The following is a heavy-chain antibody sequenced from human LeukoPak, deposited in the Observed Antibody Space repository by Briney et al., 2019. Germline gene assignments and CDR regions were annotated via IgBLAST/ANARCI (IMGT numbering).Heavy chain of an antibody. J-gene: IGHJ6*03. Sequence: GASVKVSCKASGGTFSSYAISWVRHAPGQGLEWVGGIIPIFGTANYAQKFQGRVTITTDESTSTAYMELSSLRSEDTAVYYCARDSGLSSTTEDYYYYMDVWGKGTTVTVSS. CDR1: GGTFSSYA. D-gene: IGHD6-13*01. V-gene: IGHV1-69*05. CDR2: IIPIFGTA. CDR3: ARDSGLSSTTEDYYYYMDV.